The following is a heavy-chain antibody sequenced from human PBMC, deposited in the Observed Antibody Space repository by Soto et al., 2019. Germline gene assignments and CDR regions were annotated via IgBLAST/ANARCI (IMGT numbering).Heavy chain of an antibody. CDR3: AKGFSSGWYVDS. J-gene: IGHJ4*02. V-gene: IGHV4-61*08. CDR2: ILSGGGT. Sequence: QVQLQESGPGLVKPSGTLSLTCSVSGGSVSSDAYYWSWIRQPPGKTLDWIGFILSGGGTSTNPSPRSRPSISVDTSRNQFPVSRTSVTASDTGVYFCAKGFSSGWYVDSWGRGTLVTVSS. D-gene: IGHD6-19*01. CDR1: GGSVSSDAYY.